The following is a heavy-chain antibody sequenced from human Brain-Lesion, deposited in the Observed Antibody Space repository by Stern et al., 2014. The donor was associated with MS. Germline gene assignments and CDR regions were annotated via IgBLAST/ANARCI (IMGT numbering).Heavy chain of an antibody. D-gene: IGHD3-3*01. CDR3: ARDQRGITIFGVVTDYYYLGMDV. V-gene: IGHV1-2*02. Sequence: QVQLMQSGAEVKKPGASVKVSCKTSGYIFTGYYIHWVRQAPGQGLEWMAWINPNTGGTKYAQKFQGRVTMSRDTSISTAYVELSSLTSDDTAVYYCARDQRGITIFGVVTDYYYLGMDVWGQGTTVTVPS. CDR2: INPNTGGT. J-gene: IGHJ6*02. CDR1: GYIFTGYY.